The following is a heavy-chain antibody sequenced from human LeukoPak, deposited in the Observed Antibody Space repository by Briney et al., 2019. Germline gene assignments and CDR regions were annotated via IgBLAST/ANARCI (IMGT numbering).Heavy chain of an antibody. D-gene: IGHD1-26*01. J-gene: IGHJ4*02. CDR3: ARGSFPDVGALLFDY. V-gene: IGHV1-69*02. Sequence: SVKVSCKASGDTFSSYTISWVRQAPGQGLEWMGRIIPILGIANYAQKFQGRVTITADKSTSTAYMELSSLRSEDTAAYYCARGSFPDVGALLFDYWGQGTLVTVSS. CDR2: IIPILGIA. CDR1: GDTFSSYT.